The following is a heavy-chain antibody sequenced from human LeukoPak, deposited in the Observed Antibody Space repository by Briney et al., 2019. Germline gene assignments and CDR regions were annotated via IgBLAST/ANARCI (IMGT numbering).Heavy chain of an antibody. CDR1: GFTVSSNY. Sequence: GGSLRLSCAASGFTVSSNYMSWVRQAPGKGLEWVSVIYSGGSTYYADSVKGRFTISRDNSKNTLYLQMNSLRAEDTAVYYCANYDYVRGTYPYWGQGTLVIVSS. CDR2: IYSGGST. V-gene: IGHV3-53*01. D-gene: IGHD3-16*02. CDR3: ANYDYVRGTYPY. J-gene: IGHJ4*02.